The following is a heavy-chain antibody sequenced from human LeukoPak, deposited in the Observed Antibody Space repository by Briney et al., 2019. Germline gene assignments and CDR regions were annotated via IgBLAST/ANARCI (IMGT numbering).Heavy chain of an antibody. CDR3: ARAKGDF. CDR2: IYHRGNT. CDR1: GGSISSSNW. J-gene: IGHJ4*02. V-gene: IGHV4-4*02. Sequence: SGTLSLTCAVSGGSISSSNWWNWVRQTPGKGLEWIGEIYHRGNTHYNPSLKSRVAMSVDTSTDQFSLRVNSVTAADTAVYYCARAKGDFWGQGILVTVSS.